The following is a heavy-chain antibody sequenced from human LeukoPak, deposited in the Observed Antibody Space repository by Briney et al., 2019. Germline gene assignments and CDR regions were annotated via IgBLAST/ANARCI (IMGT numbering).Heavy chain of an antibody. CDR2: INPSGGST. CDR3: AREEIVAAAYFYYYYYMDV. V-gene: IGHV1-46*01. Sequence: ASVKVSCKASGYTFTSYYMHWVRQAPGQGLEWMGIINPSGGSTSYAQKFQSRVTMTRDTSTSTVYMELSSLRSEDTAVYYCAREEIVAAAYFYYYYYMDVWGKGTTVTVSS. CDR1: GYTFTSYY. J-gene: IGHJ6*03. D-gene: IGHD5-12*01.